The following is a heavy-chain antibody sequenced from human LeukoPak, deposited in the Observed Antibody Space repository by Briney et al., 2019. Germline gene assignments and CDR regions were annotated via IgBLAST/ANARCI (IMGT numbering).Heavy chain of an antibody. Sequence: SETLSLTCTVSGGSISSDYWSWIRQPPGKGLEWIGYIYYSGSTNYNPSLKSRVTMSVDTSKNQFSLRLSSVTAADTAVYYCARGDTAIPRHWGQGTLVTVSS. CDR3: ARGDTAIPRH. CDR1: GGSISSDY. CDR2: IYYSGST. V-gene: IGHV4-59*01. J-gene: IGHJ4*02. D-gene: IGHD5-18*01.